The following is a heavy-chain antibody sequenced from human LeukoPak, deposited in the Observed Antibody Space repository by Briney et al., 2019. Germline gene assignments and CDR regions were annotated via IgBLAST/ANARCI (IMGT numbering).Heavy chain of an antibody. D-gene: IGHD6-19*01. CDR2: SGSGGST. J-gene: IGHJ6*02. CDR3: AREGVAADYYYYGMDV. Sequence: SGSGGSTYYADSVKGRFTISRDNSKNTLYLQMNSLRAEDTAVYYCAREGVAADYYYYGMDVWGQGTTVTVSS. V-gene: IGHV3-23*01.